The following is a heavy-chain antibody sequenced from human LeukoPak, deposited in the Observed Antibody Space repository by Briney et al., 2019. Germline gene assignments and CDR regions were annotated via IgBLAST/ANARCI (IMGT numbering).Heavy chain of an antibody. Sequence: GGSLRLSCAASGFTFSSYWMSWVRQAPGKGLELVANIKQDGSEKYYVDSVKGRFTISRDNAKNSLYLQMNSLRTEDTAVYYCARDPPGYSSSWYDYWGQGTLVTVSS. CDR2: IKQDGSEK. V-gene: IGHV3-7*01. D-gene: IGHD6-13*01. J-gene: IGHJ4*02. CDR1: GFTFSSYW. CDR3: ARDPPGYSSSWYDY.